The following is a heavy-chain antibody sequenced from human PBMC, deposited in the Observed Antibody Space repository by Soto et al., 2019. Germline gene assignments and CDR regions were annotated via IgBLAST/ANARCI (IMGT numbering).Heavy chain of an antibody. CDR2: IYYSGST. Sequence: SETLSLTCTVSGGSISSYYWSWIRQPPGKGLEWIGYIYYSGSTNYNPSLKSRVTISVDTSKNQFSLKLSSVTAADTAVYYCARTLWFGELLAFDYWGQGTLVTVS. CDR1: GGSISSYY. D-gene: IGHD3-10*01. CDR3: ARTLWFGELLAFDY. V-gene: IGHV4-59*01. J-gene: IGHJ4*02.